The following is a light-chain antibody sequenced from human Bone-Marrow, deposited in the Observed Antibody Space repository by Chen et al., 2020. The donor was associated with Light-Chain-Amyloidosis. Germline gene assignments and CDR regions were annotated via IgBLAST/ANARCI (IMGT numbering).Light chain of an antibody. J-gene: IGKJ5*01. Sequence: DIVMTQSPVSLAVSLGERATINCKSSQSVYGSDNRNYLAWYQQKPGQPLKLLFYWASTRESGVPDRFSCSGSGTDFTLTISSLQAEDVAVYYCQQDFSLPITFGQGTRLEIK. CDR3: QQDFSLPIT. CDR1: QSVYGSDNRNY. V-gene: IGKV4-1*01. CDR2: WAS.